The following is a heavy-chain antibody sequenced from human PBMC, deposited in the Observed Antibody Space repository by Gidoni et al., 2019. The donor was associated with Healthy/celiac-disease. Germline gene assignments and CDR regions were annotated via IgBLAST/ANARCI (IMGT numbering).Heavy chain of an antibody. D-gene: IGHD4-17*01. CDR1: GFTFSGYA. CDR2: ISGSGGST. Sequence: EVQLLESGGGLVQPGGSLRLSCAASGFTFSGYAMSWVRQAPGKGLEWVSAISGSGGSTYYADSVKGRFTISRDNSKNTLYLQMNSLRAEDTAVYYCAKDPAYGDSRLAAFDIWGQGTMVTVSS. V-gene: IGHV3-23*01. J-gene: IGHJ3*02. CDR3: AKDPAYGDSRLAAFDI.